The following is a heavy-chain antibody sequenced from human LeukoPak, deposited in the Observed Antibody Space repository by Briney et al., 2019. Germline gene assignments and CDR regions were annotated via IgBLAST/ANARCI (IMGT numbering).Heavy chain of an antibody. Sequence: GGSLRLSCAASGFTFSSYWMSWVRQAPGKGLEWAATIKEDGSKEYYVDSVKGRFTISRDNAKNSLYLQMNSLRVEDTAVYYCARTSFSYSSSWYNFDYWGQGTLVTVSS. CDR2: IKEDGSKE. V-gene: IGHV3-7*01. CDR1: GFTFSSYW. J-gene: IGHJ4*02. D-gene: IGHD6-13*01. CDR3: ARTSFSYSSSWYNFDY.